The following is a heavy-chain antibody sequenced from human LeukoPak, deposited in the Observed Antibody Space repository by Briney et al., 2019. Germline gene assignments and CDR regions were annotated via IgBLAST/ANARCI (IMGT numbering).Heavy chain of an antibody. CDR3: ARDSKAMAAFDY. V-gene: IGHV3-53*01. D-gene: IGHD5-24*01. CDR1: GFTVSSNY. Sequence: PGGSLRLSCAASGFTVSSNYMSWVRQAPGKGLEWASVIYSGGSTYYADSVKGRFTISRDNSKNTLYLQMNSLRAEDTAVYYCARDSKAMAAFDYWGQGTLVTVSS. J-gene: IGHJ4*02. CDR2: IYSGGST.